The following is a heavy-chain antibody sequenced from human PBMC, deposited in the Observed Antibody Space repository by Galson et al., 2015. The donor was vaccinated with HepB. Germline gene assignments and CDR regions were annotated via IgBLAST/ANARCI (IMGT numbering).Heavy chain of an antibody. V-gene: IGHV3-7*01. CDR2: VKQDSSEK. J-gene: IGHJ4*02. D-gene: IGHD3-10*01. CDR3: ARDRVNYDSGSFYFDY. Sequence: SLRLSCAASGFIFSNYWMSWVRQAPGKGLEWVANVKQDSSEKYYVDSVKGRFTISRDNAKNSLYLQMNNLRAEDTAVYYCARDRVNYDSGSFYFDYWGQGTLVSVSS. CDR1: GFIFSNYW.